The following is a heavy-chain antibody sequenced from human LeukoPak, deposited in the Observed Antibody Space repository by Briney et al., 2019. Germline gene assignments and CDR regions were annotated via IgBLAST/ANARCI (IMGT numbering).Heavy chain of an antibody. D-gene: IGHD3-3*01. J-gene: IGHJ4*02. CDR1: DGSISTYY. CDR2: IYSSGST. Sequence: SETLSLTCTVSDGSISTYYWSWIRQPPGKGLEWIGYIYSSGSTNYNPSLKSRVTISVDTSKNQFSLKLSSVTAADTAVYYCARGGPYDFWSGYFDYWGQGTLVTVSS. V-gene: IGHV4-59*01. CDR3: ARGGPYDFWSGYFDY.